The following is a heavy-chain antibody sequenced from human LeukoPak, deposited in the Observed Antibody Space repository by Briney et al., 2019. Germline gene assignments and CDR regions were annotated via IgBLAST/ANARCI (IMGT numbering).Heavy chain of an antibody. Sequence: PSETLSLTCAVSGGSISSYYWSWIRQPPGKGLEWIGHIYYSGSTNYNPSLKSRVTISVDTSKNQFSLKLSSVTAADTAVYYCARTWTLAVASLYYFDYWGQGTLVTVSS. D-gene: IGHD6-19*01. CDR3: ARTWTLAVASLYYFDY. V-gene: IGHV4-59*01. CDR1: GGSISSYY. J-gene: IGHJ4*02. CDR2: IYYSGST.